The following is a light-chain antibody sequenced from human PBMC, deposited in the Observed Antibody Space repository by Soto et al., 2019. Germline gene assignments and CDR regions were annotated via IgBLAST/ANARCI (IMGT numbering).Light chain of an antibody. CDR2: SNN. CDR3: AAWDGGLNDYV. J-gene: IGLJ1*01. Sequence: QSVLTQPPSTSGTPGQRVTISCSGSSSNIGSNSVNWYQQLPGTAPKLLIYSNNQRPSGVPDRFSGSKSGTSASLAISGLRYEDEADYYCAAWDGGLNDYVFGPGTKLTVL. CDR1: SSNIGSNS. V-gene: IGLV1-44*01.